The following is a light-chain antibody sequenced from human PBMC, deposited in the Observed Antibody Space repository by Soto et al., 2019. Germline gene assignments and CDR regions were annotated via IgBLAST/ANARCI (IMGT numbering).Light chain of an antibody. CDR3: QQYNSYSRT. Sequence: DIQMTQSPSTLSASVGDRVTITCRASQSISNWLAWYQQKPGKAPKLLIYKASSLESGVPSRFSGSGSGTEFTLTIISLQPDDFATYYCQQYNSYSRTFGQGTKVDIK. J-gene: IGKJ1*01. V-gene: IGKV1-5*03. CDR2: KAS. CDR1: QSISNW.